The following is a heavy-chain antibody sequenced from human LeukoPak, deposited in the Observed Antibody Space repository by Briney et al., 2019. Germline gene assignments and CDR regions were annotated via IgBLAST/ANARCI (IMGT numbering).Heavy chain of an antibody. V-gene: IGHV1-69*13. CDR3: ARGYYDFWSGYRYYYYYMDV. J-gene: IGHJ6*03. CDR2: IIPIFGTA. D-gene: IGHD3-3*01. Sequence: SVKVSCKASGGTFSSYAISWVRQAPGQGLEWMGGIIPIFGTANYAQKFQGRVTITADESTSTAYMELSSLRSEDTAVYYCARGYYDFWSGYRYYYYYMDVWGKGTTVTVSS. CDR1: GGTFSSYA.